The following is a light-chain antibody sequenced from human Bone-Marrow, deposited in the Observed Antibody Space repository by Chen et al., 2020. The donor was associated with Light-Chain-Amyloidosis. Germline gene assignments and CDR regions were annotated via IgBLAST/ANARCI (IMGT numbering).Light chain of an antibody. CDR1: SSNLGSNY. CDR3: AAWDDSLSGV. J-gene: IGLJ3*02. CDR2: RNN. V-gene: IGLV1-47*01. Sequence: QSVLTQPPSASGTPGQRVTISFSVSSSNLGSNYVYWYQQLPGMAPKLLIDRNNQRPSGVPARFSGSKSGNSASLAISGLRSEDEADYYCAAWDDSLSGVFGGGTKLTVL.